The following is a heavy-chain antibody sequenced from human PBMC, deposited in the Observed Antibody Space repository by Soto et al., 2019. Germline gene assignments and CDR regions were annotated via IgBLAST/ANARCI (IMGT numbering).Heavy chain of an antibody. J-gene: IGHJ4*01. CDR3: ARFHKGSVVSG. CDR2: ISSSSENI. CDR1: GFSFRDHS. D-gene: IGHD2-15*01. V-gene: IGHV3-48*02. Sequence: VQLVESGGGVVSPGGSLRLSCVGSGFSFRDHSMNWVRQPPGKGLQWISYISSSSENIYYADYVKGRFTVSRDNAKNTLVIQINSMRDAYSAIYYCARFHKGSVVSGWCQGSLVHFSS.